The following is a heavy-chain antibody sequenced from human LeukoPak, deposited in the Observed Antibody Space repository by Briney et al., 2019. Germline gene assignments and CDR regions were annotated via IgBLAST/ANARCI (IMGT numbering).Heavy chain of an antibody. Sequence: ASVKVSCKASGGTFSSYAISWVRQAPGRGLEWMGRIIPILGIANYAQKFQGRVTITADKSTSTAYMELSSLRSEDTAVYYCARDHRYGSGSYYNPDYYYYYGMDVWGQGTTVTVSS. D-gene: IGHD3-10*01. J-gene: IGHJ6*02. V-gene: IGHV1-69*04. CDR1: GGTFSSYA. CDR3: ARDHRYGSGSYYNPDYYYYYGMDV. CDR2: IIPILGIA.